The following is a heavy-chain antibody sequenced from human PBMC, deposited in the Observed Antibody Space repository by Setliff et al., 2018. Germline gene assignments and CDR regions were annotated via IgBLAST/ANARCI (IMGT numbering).Heavy chain of an antibody. Sequence: GESLKISCKGSGYSFTSYWIGWVRQMPGKGLEWMGIIYPGDSDTRYSPSFQGQVTISADKSIRTAYLPGSSLKASDTAMYYGARPAVRGVKGYYSDYWGQGTLVTVSS. CDR2: IYPGDSDT. J-gene: IGHJ4*02. D-gene: IGHD3-10*01. CDR3: ARPAVRGVKGYYSDY. CDR1: GYSFTSYW. V-gene: IGHV5-51*01.